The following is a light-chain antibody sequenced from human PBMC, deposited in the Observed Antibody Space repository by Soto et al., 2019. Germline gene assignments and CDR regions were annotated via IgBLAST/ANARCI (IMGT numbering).Light chain of an antibody. CDR2: DAS. J-gene: IGKJ2*01. CDR1: QSVSSY. CDR3: LEYSTSPTLYT. V-gene: IGKV3-15*01. Sequence: EIVMTQSPATLSVSLGERVTLSCRASQSVSSYFAWYQQKPGQAPRLLISDASTRATDIPDRFSGSGSGTDFTLTISSLQSTDLAVYYCLEYSTSPTLYTFGQGTKLEIK.